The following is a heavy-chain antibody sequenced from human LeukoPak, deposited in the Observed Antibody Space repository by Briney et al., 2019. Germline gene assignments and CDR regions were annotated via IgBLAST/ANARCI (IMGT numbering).Heavy chain of an antibody. V-gene: IGHV4-61*08. CDR2: IYYSGST. Sequence: SETLSLTCTVSGGSISSGDSYWSWIRQLPGKGLEWIGYIYYSGSTNYNPSLKGRVTMSVDTSKNQLSLRLSSVTAADTAVYYCARGSDYGDYWGQGTLVTVSS. CDR1: GGSISSGDSY. D-gene: IGHD3-3*01. CDR3: ARGSDYGDY. J-gene: IGHJ4*02.